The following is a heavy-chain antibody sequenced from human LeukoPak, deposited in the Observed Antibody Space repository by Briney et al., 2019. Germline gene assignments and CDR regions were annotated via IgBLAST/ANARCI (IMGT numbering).Heavy chain of an antibody. D-gene: IGHD4-23*01. J-gene: IGHJ4*02. Sequence: PGGSLRLSCAASGSTFTDYWMSWVRQAPGKGLEWVASIKQDGSDKHYVDSVKGRFTISRDNAKNSQYLQMSSLRPEDTAVYFCARGGRHAVTAIVCDLFDSWGQGTLVTVSS. V-gene: IGHV3-7*01. CDR3: ARGGRHAVTAIVCDLFDS. CDR1: GSTFTDYW. CDR2: IKQDGSDK.